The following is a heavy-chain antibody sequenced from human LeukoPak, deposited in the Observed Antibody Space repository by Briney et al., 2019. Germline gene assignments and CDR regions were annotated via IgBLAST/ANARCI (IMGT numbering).Heavy chain of an antibody. CDR1: GFTFSAYA. CDR2: VRGNGITT. V-gene: IGHV3-23*01. Sequence: GGSLRLSCAASGFTFSAYAMSWVRQAPGKGLEWVSAVRGNGITTYYADSVKGRFTISRDNSKNTLYLQMNSLRAEDTAVYYCAKDNVVTMIVVDRGFDYWGQGTLVTVSS. J-gene: IGHJ4*02. CDR3: AKDNVVTMIVVDRGFDY. D-gene: IGHD3-22*01.